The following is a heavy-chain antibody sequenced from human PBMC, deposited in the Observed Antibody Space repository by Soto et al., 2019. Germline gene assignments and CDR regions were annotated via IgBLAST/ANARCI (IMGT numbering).Heavy chain of an antibody. CDR2: ISSSSSTI. Sequence: GGSLRLSCAASGFTFSSYSMNWVRQAPGKGLEWVSYISSSSSTIYYADSVKGRFTISRDNAKNSLYLQMNSLRAEDTAVYYCAREGTMVRGVIITSAFDIWGQGTMVTVSS. CDR3: AREGTMVRGVIITSAFDI. D-gene: IGHD3-10*01. J-gene: IGHJ3*02. CDR1: GFTFSSYS. V-gene: IGHV3-48*01.